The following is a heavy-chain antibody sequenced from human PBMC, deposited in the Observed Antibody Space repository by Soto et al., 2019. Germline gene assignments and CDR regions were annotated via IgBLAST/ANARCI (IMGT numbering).Heavy chain of an antibody. J-gene: IGHJ4*02. CDR2: TYYRSKWYN. D-gene: IGHD3-16*02. CDR3: AKVHDYIWGSYRNPASDY. CDR1: GDSVSSNSAA. V-gene: IGHV6-1*01. Sequence: PSQTLSLTCAISGDSVSSNSAAWNWIRQSPSRGLEWLGRTYYRSKWYNDYAVSVKSRITINPDTSKNQFSLQLNSVTPEDTAVYYCAKVHDYIWGSYRNPASDYWGQGTLVTGSS.